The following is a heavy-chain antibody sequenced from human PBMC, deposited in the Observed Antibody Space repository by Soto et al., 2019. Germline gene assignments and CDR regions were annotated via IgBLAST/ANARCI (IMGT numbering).Heavy chain of an antibody. J-gene: IGHJ4*02. CDR1: GFTFGGHG. V-gene: IGHV3-33*01. CDR3: VRFSDQTFDY. Sequence: GSLRLSCAASGFTFGGHGMHWVRQAPGKGVEWVAGIGFDGTREFYADSVKGRFSVSRDNSKNTLWLQMNNLRAEDTALFYCVRFSDQTFDYWGQGTLVTVSS. D-gene: IGHD2-2*01. CDR2: IGFDGTRE.